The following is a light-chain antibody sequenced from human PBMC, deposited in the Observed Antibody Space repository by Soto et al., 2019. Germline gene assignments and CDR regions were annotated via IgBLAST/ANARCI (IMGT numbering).Light chain of an antibody. CDR1: SSDVGGYNY. CDR3: SSYTSISTLYV. Sequence: QSALTQPASVSGSPGQSITISCTGTSSDVGGYNYVSWYQQRPGKAPKLMIYDVSNRPSGVSNRFSGSKSGNTASLTISGLQAEDEADYYCSSYTSISTLYVFGTGTQLTVL. CDR2: DVS. V-gene: IGLV2-14*01. J-gene: IGLJ1*01.